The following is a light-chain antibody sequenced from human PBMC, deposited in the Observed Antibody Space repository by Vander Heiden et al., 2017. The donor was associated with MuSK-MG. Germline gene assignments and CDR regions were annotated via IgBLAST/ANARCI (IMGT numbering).Light chain of an antibody. Sequence: DIQMTQSPSTLSASVGDRVSITCRASQSISSWLAWYQQKSGKAPKLLIYKASSLDRGVPSRFSGSGSGTEFTLTVSSLQPDDFATYYCQQYNSYPYTFGQGTKLEIK. CDR2: KAS. J-gene: IGKJ2*01. CDR1: QSISSW. CDR3: QQYNSYPYT. V-gene: IGKV1-5*03.